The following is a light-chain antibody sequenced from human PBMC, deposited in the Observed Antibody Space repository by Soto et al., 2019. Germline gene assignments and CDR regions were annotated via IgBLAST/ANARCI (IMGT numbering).Light chain of an antibody. CDR1: SSDVGGYNY. V-gene: IGLV2-14*01. J-gene: IGLJ3*02. CDR3: SSYTSSSTLG. CDR2: EVT. Sequence: QSALTQPASVSGSPGQSITISCTGTSSDVGGYNYVSWYQQHPGRAPKLMIYEVTYRPSGVSNRFSGSKSGNTASLTISGLQAEDEAEYYCSSYTSSSTLGFGGGTKLTVL.